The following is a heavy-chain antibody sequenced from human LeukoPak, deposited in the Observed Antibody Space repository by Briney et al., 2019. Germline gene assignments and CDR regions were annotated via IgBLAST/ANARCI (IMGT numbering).Heavy chain of an antibody. J-gene: IGHJ4*02. CDR1: GGTFSSYG. CDR2: ISAYNGNT. V-gene: IGHV1-18*01. CDR3: ARDAPMVRGVIMSEVDY. D-gene: IGHD3-10*01. Sequence: ASVKVSCKASGGTFSSYGISWVRQAPGQGLEWMGWISAYNGNTNYAQKLQGRVTMTTDTSTSTAYMELRSLRSDDTAVYYCARDAPMVRGVIMSEVDYWGQGTLVTVSS.